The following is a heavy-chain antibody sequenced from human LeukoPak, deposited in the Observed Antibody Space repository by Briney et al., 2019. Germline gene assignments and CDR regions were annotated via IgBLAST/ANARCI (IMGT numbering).Heavy chain of an antibody. J-gene: IGHJ4*02. Sequence: PGGSLRLSCATSGFALSSYTMGGVRHAPGKGVEWVSAITGSGGSTYYADSVKGRFTISRDNSKNTLYLQMNSLRADDTAVYYCAKKTSYCAGGCYPYYFDHWGQGTLVTVSS. V-gene: IGHV3-23*01. CDR1: GFALSSYT. CDR2: ITGSGGST. D-gene: IGHD2-21*02. CDR3: AKKTSYCAGGCYPYYFDH.